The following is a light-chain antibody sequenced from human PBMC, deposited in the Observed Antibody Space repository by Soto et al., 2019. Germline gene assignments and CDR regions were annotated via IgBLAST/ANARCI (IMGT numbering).Light chain of an antibody. Sequence: QSALTQPASVSGSPGQSITISCSGTSHDVGGYNYVSWYQQHPGKVPKLLIYEVSDRPSGISNRFSGSKSGNTASLTISGLRPDDEADYYCSSYTTSSTYVFGAGTKLTVL. V-gene: IGLV2-14*01. J-gene: IGLJ1*01. CDR3: SSYTTSSTYV. CDR2: EVS. CDR1: SHDVGGYNY.